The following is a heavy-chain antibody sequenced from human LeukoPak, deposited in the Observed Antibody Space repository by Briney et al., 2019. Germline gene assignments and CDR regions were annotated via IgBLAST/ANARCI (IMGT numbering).Heavy chain of an antibody. Sequence: SETLSLTCTVSGASTSSSNYYWGWIRQPPGKGLEWIGSIYFSGSTYYSPSLKSRVTLSIDTSKNQFSLKLSAVTAADTAVYFCARAMFTNGWYWNHWGQGTLVTVSS. V-gene: IGHV4-39*01. D-gene: IGHD6-19*01. CDR3: ARAMFTNGWYWNH. CDR2: IYFSGST. J-gene: IGHJ5*02. CDR1: GASTSSSNYY.